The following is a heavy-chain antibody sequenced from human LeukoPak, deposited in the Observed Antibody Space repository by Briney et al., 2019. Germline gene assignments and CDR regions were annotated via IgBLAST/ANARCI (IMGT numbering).Heavy chain of an antibody. D-gene: IGHD6-19*01. CDR1: GYTFTSYA. Sequence: GASVKVSCKASGYTFTSYAMNWVRQAPGQGLEWMGWISAYNGNTNYAQKLQGRVTMTTDTPTSTAYMELSSLRSEDTAVYYCARVVRAVAGSDYWGQGTLVTVSS. CDR2: ISAYNGNT. CDR3: ARVVRAVAGSDY. J-gene: IGHJ4*02. V-gene: IGHV1-18*01.